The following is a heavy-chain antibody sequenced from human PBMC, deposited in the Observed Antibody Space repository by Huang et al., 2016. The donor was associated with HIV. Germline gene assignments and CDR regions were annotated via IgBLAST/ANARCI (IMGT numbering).Heavy chain of an antibody. D-gene: IGHD3-10*01. Sequence: EVHLVDSGGGLVNPGRSLRLSCVGSGFPFGDFGLSWFRQASGRGLEWVSSIRSEAYGETADYAASVKGRFIISRDDSKSIAYLQMNSLKEEDTAVYYCARDLIMSYGSGSLYYFDYWGQGTLVTVSS. V-gene: IGHV3-49*05. J-gene: IGHJ4*02. CDR3: ARDLIMSYGSGSLYYFDY. CDR2: IRSEAYGETA. CDR1: GFPFGDFG.